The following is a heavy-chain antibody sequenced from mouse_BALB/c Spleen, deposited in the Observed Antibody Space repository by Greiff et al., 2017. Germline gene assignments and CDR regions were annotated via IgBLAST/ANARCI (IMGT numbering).Heavy chain of an antibody. J-gene: IGHJ4*01. V-gene: IGHV1-87*01. Sequence: QVQLKESGAELARPGASVKLSCKASGYTFTSYWMQWVKQRPGQGLEWIGAIYPGDGDTRYTQKFKGKATLTADKSSSTAYMQLSSLASEDSAVYYCARSADYAMDYWGQGTSVTVSS. CDR1: GYTFTSYW. CDR3: ARSADYAMDY. CDR2: IYPGDGDT.